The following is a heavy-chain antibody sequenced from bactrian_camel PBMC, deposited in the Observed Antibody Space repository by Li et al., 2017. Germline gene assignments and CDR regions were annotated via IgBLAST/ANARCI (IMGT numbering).Heavy chain of an antibody. J-gene: IGHJ4*01. CDR2: CNSGGRTT. CDR3: AAGPCDLSSGPLWLRAASYSY. D-gene: IGHD4*01. CDR1: GFTFSSYY. Sequence: VQLVESGGGLVQPGGSLRLSCAASGFTFSSYYMNWVRQAPGKGLEWVSACNSGGRTTYYADSVKGRFTISRDNAKNTLYQQMNSLKPEDTAMYYCAAGPCDLSSGPLWLRAASYSYWGQGTQVTVS. V-gene: IGHV3S40*01.